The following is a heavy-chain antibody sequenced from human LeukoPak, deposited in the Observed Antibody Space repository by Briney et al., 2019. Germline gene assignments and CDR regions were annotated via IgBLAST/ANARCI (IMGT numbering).Heavy chain of an antibody. V-gene: IGHV1-69*13. D-gene: IGHD3-10*01. Sequence: SVKVSCKASGGTFSSYAISWVRQAPGQGLEWMGGIIPIFGTANYAQKFQGRVTITADESTSTAYMELSSLRSEDTAVYYCARDLLLRHYTSGVAFDIWGQGTMVTVSS. J-gene: IGHJ3*02. CDR1: GGTFSSYA. CDR3: ARDLLLRHYTSGVAFDI. CDR2: IIPIFGTA.